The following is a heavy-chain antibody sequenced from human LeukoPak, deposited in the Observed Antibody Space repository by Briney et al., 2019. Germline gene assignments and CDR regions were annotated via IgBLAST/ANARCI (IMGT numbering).Heavy chain of an antibody. D-gene: IGHD3-10*01. V-gene: IGHV4-34*01. J-gene: IGHJ4*02. CDR1: GGSFSDYY. Sequence: SETLSLTCAVYGGSFSDYYWSWIRQPPGKGLEWIGEINHSGTTNYNPSLKSRLTMSVDPSKNQFSSELTSATAADTAVYYCAREGSYSGSGSPPLDYWAREPWSPSPQ. CDR2: INHSGTT. CDR3: AREGSYSGSGSPPLDY.